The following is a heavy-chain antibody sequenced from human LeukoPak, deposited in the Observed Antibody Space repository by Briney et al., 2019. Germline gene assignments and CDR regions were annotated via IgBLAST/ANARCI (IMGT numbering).Heavy chain of an antibody. CDR2: IYSGGST. CDR1: GFTVSSNY. CDR3: ARLTVGATDYYYYYMDV. V-gene: IGHV3-66*04. Sequence: GGSLRLSCAASGFTVSSNYMSWVRQAPGKGLEWVSVIYSGGSTYYADSVKGRFTISRDNSKNTLYLQKNSLRAEDTAVYYCARLTVGATDYYYYYMDVWGKGTTVTVSS. J-gene: IGHJ6*03. D-gene: IGHD1-26*01.